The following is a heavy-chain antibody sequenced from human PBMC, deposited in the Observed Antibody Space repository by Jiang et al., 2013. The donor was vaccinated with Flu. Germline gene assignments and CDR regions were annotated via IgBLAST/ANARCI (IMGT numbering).Heavy chain of an antibody. J-gene: IGHJ6*04. Sequence: APGLVKPSETLSLTCTVSGGSISSYYWSWIRQPPGKGLEWIGYIYYSGSTNYNPSLKSRVTISVDTSKNQFSLKLSSVTAADTAVYYCARGLKEWPYYYYGMDVWGKGTTVTVSS. CDR2: IYYSGST. CDR1: GGSISSYY. D-gene: IGHD3-3*01. CDR3: ARGLKEWPYYYYGMDV. V-gene: IGHV4-59*01.